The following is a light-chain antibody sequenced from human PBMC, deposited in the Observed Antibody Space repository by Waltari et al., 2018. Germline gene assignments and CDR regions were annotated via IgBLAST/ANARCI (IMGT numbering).Light chain of an antibody. J-gene: IGKJ4*01. Sequence: EMVLTQSPGTLSLSPGERATLSCRASQRVSSSYLAWYQQKPGQAPSLLIYGAASRATGIPDRCSGSGSCTDFTLTISRLEPEDFAGDYCQQYVSSPLTFGGGTKVEN. CDR3: QQYVSSPLT. CDR1: QRVSSSY. CDR2: GAA. V-gene: IGKV3-20*01.